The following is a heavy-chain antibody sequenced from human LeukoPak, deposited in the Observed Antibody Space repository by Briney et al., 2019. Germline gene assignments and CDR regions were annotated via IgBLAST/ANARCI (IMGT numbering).Heavy chain of an antibody. CDR1: GFSFSIYA. D-gene: IGHD5/OR15-5a*01. CDR2: IIGNGRDI. V-gene: IGHV3-23*01. J-gene: IGHJ4*02. Sequence: PGGSLRLSCAASGFSFSIYAMNWVRQAPQEGLEWVSLIIGNGRDIRYADSVEGRFTISRDNSKNILYLQMNSLRAEDTAVYFCAKDLTPDGLYELDSWGQGTLVTVSS. CDR3: AKDLTPDGLYELDS.